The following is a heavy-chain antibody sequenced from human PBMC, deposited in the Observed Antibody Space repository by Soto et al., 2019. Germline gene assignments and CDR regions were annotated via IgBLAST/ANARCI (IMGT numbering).Heavy chain of an antibody. V-gene: IGHV3-23*01. Sequence: GGSLRLSCAASGFTFSSYAMSWVRQAPGKGLEWVSAISGSGGSTYYADSVKGRFTISRDNSKNTLYLQMNSLRAEDTAVYYCAKGRNPLGELSLTEYYFDYWGQGTLVTVSS. J-gene: IGHJ4*02. CDR1: GFTFSSYA. D-gene: IGHD3-16*02. CDR3: AKGRNPLGELSLTEYYFDY. CDR2: ISGSGGST.